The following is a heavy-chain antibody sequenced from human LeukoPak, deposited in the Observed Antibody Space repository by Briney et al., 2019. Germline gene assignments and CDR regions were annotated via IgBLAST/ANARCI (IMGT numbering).Heavy chain of an antibody. Sequence: PGGSLRLSCAASGFTFSSYWMHWVRQAPGKGLVWVSRINSDGSSTSYADSVKGRFTISRDNAKNTLYLQMSSLRAEDTAVYYCARALRTSGYDPLGLRYYYYMDVWGKGTTVTISS. J-gene: IGHJ6*03. CDR1: GFTFSSYW. CDR2: INSDGSST. V-gene: IGHV3-74*01. D-gene: IGHD5-12*01. CDR3: ARALRTSGYDPLGLRYYYYMDV.